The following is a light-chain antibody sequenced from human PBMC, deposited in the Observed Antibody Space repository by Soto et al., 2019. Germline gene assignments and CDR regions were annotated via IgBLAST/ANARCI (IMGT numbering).Light chain of an antibody. V-gene: IGKV3-11*01. J-gene: IGKJ5*01. Sequence: IVLTQSPATLSVSPGERNTLSCRPSQSVSSSYLAWYQQKPGQAPRLLIYDASNRATGIPARFSGSGSGTDFTLTISSLEPEDFAIYYCQQRSNWPPTFGQGTRLEIK. CDR3: QQRSNWPPT. CDR2: DAS. CDR1: QSVSSSY.